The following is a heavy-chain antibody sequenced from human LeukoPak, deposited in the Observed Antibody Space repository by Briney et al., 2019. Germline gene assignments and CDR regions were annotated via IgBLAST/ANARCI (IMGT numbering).Heavy chain of an antibody. J-gene: IGHJ4*02. D-gene: IGHD2-15*01. Sequence: GGSLRLSCAASGFTFSNYAMNWVLQAPGKVLEWVSAISNSGSSAYSADSVKHRFTISRDNSKNTLYLQMSSPRAEDTALYYCARPLRGVVGSYDFWGQGTLVTVSS. CDR1: GFTFSNYA. CDR3: ARPLRGVVGSYDF. CDR2: ISNSGSSA. V-gene: IGHV3-23*01.